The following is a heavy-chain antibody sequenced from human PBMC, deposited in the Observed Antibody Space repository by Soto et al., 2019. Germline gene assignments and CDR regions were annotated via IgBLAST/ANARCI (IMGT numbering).Heavy chain of an antibody. Sequence: SSETLSLTCTVSGGSISSYYWSWIRQPPGKGLEWIGYIYYRGSTNYNPSLKSRVTISVDTSKNQFSLKLSSVTAADTAVYYCARGHDYGDYNWFDPWGQGTLVTVSS. J-gene: IGHJ5*02. CDR3: ARGHDYGDYNWFDP. CDR1: GGSISSYY. D-gene: IGHD4-17*01. V-gene: IGHV4-59*01. CDR2: IYYRGST.